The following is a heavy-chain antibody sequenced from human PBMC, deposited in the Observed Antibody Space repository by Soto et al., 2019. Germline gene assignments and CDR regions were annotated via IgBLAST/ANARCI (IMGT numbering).Heavy chain of an antibody. Sequence: EVQLVESGGGLVQPGRSQRLSCAASGFRFEDYGMHWVRQAPGKGLEWVSSISWNSRNIAYADSVKGRFTVSRDNAKNSLYLHMNSLRPADTALYYCAKDISRYQLVLITEGMDVWGQGTTVTVSS. D-gene: IGHD3-10*01. CDR2: ISWNSRNI. J-gene: IGHJ6*02. V-gene: IGHV3-9*01. CDR3: AKDISRYQLVLITEGMDV. CDR1: GFRFEDYG.